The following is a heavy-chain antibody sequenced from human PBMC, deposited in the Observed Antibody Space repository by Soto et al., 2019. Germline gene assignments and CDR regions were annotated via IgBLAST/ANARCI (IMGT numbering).Heavy chain of an antibody. CDR2: ISGGGGST. CDR1: GFTFSSYA. D-gene: IGHD6-13*01. CDR3: AQQPFCSNRVCCNFDF. V-gene: IGHV3-23*01. J-gene: IGHJ4*02. Sequence: EVQLLESGGGLVQPGGSLRLSCTASGFTFSSYAMSWVRQAPGQGLEWVSAISGGGGSTYYADSVRGRFTISRDNSRHTVDLQTNSQRAEDTAVYYCAQQPFCSNRVCCNFDFWGQGTLVTVSS.